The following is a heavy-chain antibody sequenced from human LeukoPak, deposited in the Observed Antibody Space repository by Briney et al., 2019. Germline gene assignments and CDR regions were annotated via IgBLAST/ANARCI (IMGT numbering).Heavy chain of an antibody. Sequence: PSETLSLTCTISGGSIRSSSYYWGWIRQPPGKGLEWIGSIYYSGSTNYNPSLKSRVTISVDTSKNQFSLKLSSVTAADTAVYYCARGRNYDFWSGYFWGFDPWGQGTLVTVSS. D-gene: IGHD3-3*01. CDR1: GGSIRSSSYY. V-gene: IGHV4-39*07. CDR2: IYYSGST. J-gene: IGHJ5*02. CDR3: ARGRNYDFWSGYFWGFDP.